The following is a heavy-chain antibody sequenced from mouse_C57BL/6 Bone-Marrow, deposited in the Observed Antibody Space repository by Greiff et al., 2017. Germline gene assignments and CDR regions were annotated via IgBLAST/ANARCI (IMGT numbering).Heavy chain of an antibody. J-gene: IGHJ1*03. CDR1: GYTFTDYE. CDR3: TEYDWYFDV. CDR2: IDPETGGT. D-gene: IGHD2-10*02. Sequence: VKLVESGAELVRPGASVTLSCKASGYTFTDYEMHWVKQTPVHGLEWIGAIDPETGGTAYNQKFKGKAILTADKSSSTAYMELRSLTSEDSAVYYCTEYDWYFDVWGTGTTVTVSS. V-gene: IGHV1-15*01.